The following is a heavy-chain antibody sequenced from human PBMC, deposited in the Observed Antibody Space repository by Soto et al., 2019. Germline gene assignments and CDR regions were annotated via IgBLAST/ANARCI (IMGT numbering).Heavy chain of an antibody. D-gene: IGHD6-13*01. CDR2: ISGSGGST. J-gene: IGHJ5*02. V-gene: IGHV3-23*01. Sequence: EVQLLESGGGLVQPGGSLRLSCAASGFTFSSYAMSWVRQAPGKGLEWVSAISGSGGSTYYADSVKGRFTISRDNSKNTLYLQMNSLRAEDTAVYYCAKDLWDDSSSWYGNWFDPWGQGTLVTVSS. CDR1: GFTFSSYA. CDR3: AKDLWDDSSSWYGNWFDP.